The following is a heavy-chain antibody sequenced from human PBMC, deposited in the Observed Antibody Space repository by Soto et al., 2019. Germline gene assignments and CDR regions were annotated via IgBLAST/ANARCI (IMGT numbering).Heavy chain of an antibody. J-gene: IGHJ4*02. V-gene: IGHV3-9*01. CDR1: GFTFDDYA. CDR3: AKDRAAAGILLPATLDY. D-gene: IGHD6-13*01. Sequence: EVQLVESGGGLVQPGRSLRLSCAASGFTFDDYAMHWVRQAPGKGLEWVSGISWNSGSIGYADSVKGRFTISRDNAKNSLYLQMNSVRAEDTALYYCAKDRAAAGILLPATLDYWGQGTLVTVSS. CDR2: ISWNSGSI.